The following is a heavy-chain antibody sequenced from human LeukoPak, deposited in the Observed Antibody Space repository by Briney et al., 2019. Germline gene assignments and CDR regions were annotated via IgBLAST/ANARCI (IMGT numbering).Heavy chain of an antibody. CDR1: GGSFSGYY. CDR2: INHSGST. CDR3: ARGPQDYVWGSYRSYYFDY. J-gene: IGHJ4*02. Sequence: SETLSLTCAVYGGSFSGYYWSWTRQPPGKGLEWIGEINHSGSTNYNPSLKSRVTISVDTSKNQFSLKLSSVTAADTAVYYCARGPQDYVWGSYRSYYFDYWGQGTLVTVSS. V-gene: IGHV4-34*01. D-gene: IGHD3-16*02.